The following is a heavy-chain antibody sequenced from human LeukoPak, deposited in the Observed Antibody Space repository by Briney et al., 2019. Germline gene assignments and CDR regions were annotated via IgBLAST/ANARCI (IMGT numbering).Heavy chain of an antibody. CDR1: GFTFSSYA. CDR3: ARTMQDIVVVPAADEYYYYGMDV. J-gene: IGHJ6*02. D-gene: IGHD2-2*01. V-gene: IGHV3-30-3*01. CDR2: ISYDGSIK. Sequence: SGGSLRLSCAASGFTFSSYAMHWVRQAPGKGLEWVAVISYDGSIKYYADSVKGRFTISRDNSKNTLYLQMNSLRAEDTAVYYCARTMQDIVVVPAADEYYYYGMDVWGQGTTVTVSS.